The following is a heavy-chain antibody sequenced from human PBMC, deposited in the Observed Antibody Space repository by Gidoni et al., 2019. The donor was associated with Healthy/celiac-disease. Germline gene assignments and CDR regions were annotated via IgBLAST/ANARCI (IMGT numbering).Heavy chain of an antibody. V-gene: IGHV4-61*02. J-gene: IGHJ4*02. Sequence: QVQLQESGPGLVKPSQTLSLTCPVSVVSISTGSYSWSWIRQPAGKGLEWIVRIYTSGSTNYNPSLKSRVTISVDTSKNQFSLKLSSVTAADTAVYYWARDNRGIMDYWGQGTLVTVSS. CDR3: ARDNRGIMDY. CDR1: VVSISTGSYS. D-gene: IGHD2-21*01. CDR2: IYTSGST.